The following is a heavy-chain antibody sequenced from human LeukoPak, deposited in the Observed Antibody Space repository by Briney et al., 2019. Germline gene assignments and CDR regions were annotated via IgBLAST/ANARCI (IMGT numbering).Heavy chain of an antibody. CDR1: GDSLSRYS. CDR2: INASGSP. Sequence: PSETLSLTCAVSGDSLSRYSWTWLRQPPGKGLEWLGEINASGSPDYNPSLKSRATISVYTSKNQFSLRVAPVTAADTAVYYCASVRHDPLEYYYYIDVWGKGTTVTVSS. V-gene: IGHV4-34*01. J-gene: IGHJ6*03. CDR3: ASVRHDPLEYYYYIDV. D-gene: IGHD2/OR15-2a*01.